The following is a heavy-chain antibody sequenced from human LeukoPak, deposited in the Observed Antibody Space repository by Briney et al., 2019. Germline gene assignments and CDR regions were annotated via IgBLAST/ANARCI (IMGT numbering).Heavy chain of an antibody. CDR3: ATSTGWPGFDF. CDR2: LYSGGNT. D-gene: IGHD6-19*01. J-gene: IGHJ4*02. CDR1: GVIVSSKY. Sequence: GGSLRLSCAASGVIVSSKYMTWVRQAPGKGLEWVSVLYSGGNTYYADSVKGRFTISRDNSKNTVYLQMNSLGAEDTAVYYCATSTGWPGFDFWGQGTLVTVSS. V-gene: IGHV3-66*01.